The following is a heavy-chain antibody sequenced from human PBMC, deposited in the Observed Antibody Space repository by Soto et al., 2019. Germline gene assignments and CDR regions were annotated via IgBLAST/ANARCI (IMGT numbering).Heavy chain of an antibody. Sequence: ASVKVSCKTSGYTFTRNGIGWVRQAPGQGLEWMGWISPKSGSIKYGQKFQGRVIMTTDTSTSTAYMELRSLRSDDTAVYYCVKDRDSNSWPSRDVWGPGTTVTV. V-gene: IGHV1-18*01. CDR1: GYTFTRNG. D-gene: IGHD3-22*01. CDR2: ISPKSGSI. J-gene: IGHJ6*02. CDR3: VKDRDSNSWPSRDV.